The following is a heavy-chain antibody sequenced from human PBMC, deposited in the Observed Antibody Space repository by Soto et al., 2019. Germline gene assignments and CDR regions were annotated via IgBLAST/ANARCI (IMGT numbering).Heavy chain of an antibody. D-gene: IGHD6-19*01. Sequence: HPGGSLRLSCSASGFTFSSYAMHWVRQAPGKGLEYVSSISTNGGSTHYADSVKGRFTISRDNAKNTLYLQMNSLRAEDTAVYYCAVAVAGPTAIGYWGQGTLVTVSS. J-gene: IGHJ4*02. CDR1: GFTFSSYA. CDR2: ISTNGGST. V-gene: IGHV3-64*04. CDR3: AVAVAGPTAIGY.